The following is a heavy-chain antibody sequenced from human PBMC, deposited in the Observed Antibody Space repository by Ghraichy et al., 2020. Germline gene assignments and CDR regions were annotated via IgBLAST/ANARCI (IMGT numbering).Heavy chain of an antibody. J-gene: IGHJ4*02. CDR3: AREGYCTNGVCYTNQTFDY. D-gene: IGHD2-8*01. CDR2: IIPILGIA. V-gene: IGHV1-69*04. Sequence: SVKVSCKASGGTFSSYTISWVRQAPGQGLEWMGRIIPILGIANYAQKFQGRVTITADKSTSTAYMELSSLRSEDTAVYYCAREGYCTNGVCYTNQTFDYWGQGTLVTVSS. CDR1: GGTFSSYT.